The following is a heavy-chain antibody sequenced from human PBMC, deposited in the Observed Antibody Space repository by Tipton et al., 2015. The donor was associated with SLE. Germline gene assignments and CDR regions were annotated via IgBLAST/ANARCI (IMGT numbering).Heavy chain of an antibody. J-gene: IGHJ4*02. V-gene: IGHV3-23*03. D-gene: IGHD3-16*01. CDR2: IYSGART. CDR1: GFIFSYHS. Sequence: SLRLSCAASGFIFSYHSMSWVRQTPGKGLEWVSTIYSGARTYYSDSVKGRFTISRDDSGDTLFLQMSSLRAEDTAVYYCAKGGSGGLHFAYWGKGDLV. CDR3: AKGGSGGLHFAY.